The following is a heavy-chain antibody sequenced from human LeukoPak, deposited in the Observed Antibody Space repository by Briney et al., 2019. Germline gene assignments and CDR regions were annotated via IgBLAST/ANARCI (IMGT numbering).Heavy chain of an antibody. CDR3: ARTTYGEPSSGYGMDV. Sequence: GGSLRLSCAASGFTFSSYWMHWVRQAPGKGLVWVSRINSDGSSTSYADSVKGRITISRDNAKSTLYLQMNSLRAEDTAVYYCARTTYGEPSSGYGMDVWGQGTTVTVSS. CDR1: GFTFSSYW. V-gene: IGHV3-74*01. D-gene: IGHD1-14*01. J-gene: IGHJ6*02. CDR2: INSDGSST.